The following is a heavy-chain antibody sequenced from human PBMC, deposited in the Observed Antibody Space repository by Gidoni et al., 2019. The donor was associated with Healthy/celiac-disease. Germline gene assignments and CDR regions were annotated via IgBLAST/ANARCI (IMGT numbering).Heavy chain of an antibody. Sequence: QVQLVQSGAEVKKPGSSVKVSCKASGGPFSSHAISWVRQAPGQGLEWMGGIIPIFGTANYAQKFQGRVTITADESTSTAYMELSSLRSEDTAVYYCARDITMIVGAYGMDVWGQGTTVTVSS. D-gene: IGHD3-22*01. CDR3: ARDITMIVGAYGMDV. J-gene: IGHJ6*02. CDR2: IIPIFGTA. CDR1: GGPFSSHA. V-gene: IGHV1-69*01.